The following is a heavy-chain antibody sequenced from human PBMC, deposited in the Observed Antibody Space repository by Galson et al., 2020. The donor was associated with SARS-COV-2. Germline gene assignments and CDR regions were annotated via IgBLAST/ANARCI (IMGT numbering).Heavy chain of an antibody. V-gene: IGHV3-13*01. CDR3: ARGATVTTWPYYYYYMDV. J-gene: IGHJ6*03. CDR1: GFTFSSYD. Sequence: GGSLRLSCAASGFTFSSYDMHWVRQGTGKGLEWVSAIGTAGDTYYPGSVKGRFTISRENAKNSLYLQMNSLRAGDTAVYYCARGATVTTWPYYYYYMDVWGKGTTVTVSS. CDR2: IGTAGDT. D-gene: IGHD4-17*01.